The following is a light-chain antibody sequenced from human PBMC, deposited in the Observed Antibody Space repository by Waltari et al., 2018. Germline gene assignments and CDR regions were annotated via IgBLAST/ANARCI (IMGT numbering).Light chain of an antibody. CDR2: DAS. J-gene: IGKJ1*01. CDR3: QQYGNSLWT. Sequence: EIVLTQPPTTLSLSPGERATLSCRASQGVSDNYLAWYQQRPGQAPRLLIFDASSRASGIPDRFSAGGSGTDFTLTIRGLEPEDSAVYYCQQYGNSLWTFGQGTRVEI. V-gene: IGKV3-20*01. CDR1: QGVSDNY.